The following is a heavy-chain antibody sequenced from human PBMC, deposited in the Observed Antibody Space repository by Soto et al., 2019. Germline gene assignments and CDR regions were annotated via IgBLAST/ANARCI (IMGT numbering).Heavy chain of an antibody. CDR1: GYSFTSYW. CDR2: IYPGDSDT. V-gene: IGHV5-51*01. Sequence: PGESLKISCKGSGYSFTSYWIGWVRQMPGKGLEWMGIIYPGDSDTRYSPSFQGQVTISADKSISTAYLQWSSLKASDTAMYYCASTVISSSFDYYYGIYFCSQRSTVTVSS. J-gene: IGHJ6*02. CDR3: ASTVISSSFDYYYGIYF. D-gene: IGHD3-16*02.